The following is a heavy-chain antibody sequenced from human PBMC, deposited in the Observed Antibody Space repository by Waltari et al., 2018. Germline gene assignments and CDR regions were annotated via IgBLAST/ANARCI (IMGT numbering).Heavy chain of an antibody. CDR2: ISYDGSNK. Sequence: QVQLVESGGGVVQPGRSLRLSCAASGFTFSSYGMHWVRQAPGKGLAWVAVISYDGSNKYYADSVKGRFTISRDNSKNTLYLQMNSLRAEDTAVYYCAKEGGMDVWGQGTTVTVSS. V-gene: IGHV3-30*18. J-gene: IGHJ6*02. CDR1: GFTFSSYG. CDR3: AKEGGMDV.